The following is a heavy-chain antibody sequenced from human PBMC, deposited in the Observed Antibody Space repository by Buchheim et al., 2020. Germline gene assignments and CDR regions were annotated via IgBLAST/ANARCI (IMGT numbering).Heavy chain of an antibody. V-gene: IGHV4-31*03. J-gene: IGHJ4*02. CDR1: GGSISSGGFY. CDR3: ARDWGSGGEFEY. CDR2: IDYSGST. Sequence: QVQLQESGPGLVKPSQTLSLTCTVSGGSISSGGFYWSWIRQHPGKGLEWIGSIDYSGSTYYNPSLKSRFTISVDTSKNQFFLRLSSVTAADTAVYYCARDWGSGGEFEYWGQGTL. D-gene: IGHD3-16*01.